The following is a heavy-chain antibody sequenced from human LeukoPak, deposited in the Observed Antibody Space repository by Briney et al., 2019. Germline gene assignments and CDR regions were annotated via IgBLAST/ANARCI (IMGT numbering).Heavy chain of an antibody. J-gene: IGHJ4*02. D-gene: IGHD3-3*01. CDR1: GFTFSTFW. CDR2: ISSSSSYI. CDR3: ARVRNSRVDYFDY. Sequence: GGSLRLSCAASGFTFSTFWMNWVRQAPGKGLEWVSSISSSSSYIYYADSVKDRFTISRDNAKNSLYLQMNSLRAEDTAVYYCARVRNSRVDYFDYWGQGTLVTVSS. V-gene: IGHV3-21*01.